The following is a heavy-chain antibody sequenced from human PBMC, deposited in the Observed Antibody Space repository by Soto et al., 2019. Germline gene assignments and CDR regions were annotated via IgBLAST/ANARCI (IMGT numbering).Heavy chain of an antibody. Sequence: ASVKVSCKASGYSFSDYYIHWVRQAPGQGLEWMGWINPISGATNYARKFQGRVTMTRDTSITTVYMDLNRLRSDDTAVFYCARASVRFCSSATCFSRHNWFGPWGQGTLVTVSS. V-gene: IGHV1-2*02. CDR2: INPISGAT. D-gene: IGHD2-2*01. CDR1: GYSFSDYY. J-gene: IGHJ5*02. CDR3: ARASVRFCSSATCFSRHNWFGP.